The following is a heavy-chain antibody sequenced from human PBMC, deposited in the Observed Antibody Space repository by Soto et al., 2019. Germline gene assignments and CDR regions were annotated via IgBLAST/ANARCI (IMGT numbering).Heavy chain of an antibody. V-gene: IGHV3-15*07. J-gene: IGHJ6*02. D-gene: IGHD6-13*01. CDR2: IKSKTDGGTT. Sequence: EVQLVESGGGLVKPGGSLRLSCAASGFTFSNAWMNWVRQAPGKGLEWVVRIKSKTDGGTTDYAAPLKGRFTISRDDSKSTLYLQTNSLKTEDSAVYYGTAELVPYDYGMDVWGQGSTVTVSS. CDR3: TAELVPYDYGMDV. CDR1: GFTFSNAW.